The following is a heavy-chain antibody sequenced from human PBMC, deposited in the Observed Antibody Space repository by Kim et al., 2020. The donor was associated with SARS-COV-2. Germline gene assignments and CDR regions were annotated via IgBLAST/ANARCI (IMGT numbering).Heavy chain of an antibody. V-gene: IGHV3-9*01. D-gene: IGHD1-26*01. CDR3: AKATPWEPLDY. CDR1: GFIFDNFA. Sequence: GGSLRLSCAASGFIFDNFAMHWVRQAPGKGLEWVSGISWNSGTRGYADSVKGRFTISRDNAKNFLYLQMNSLRAEDTALYYCAKATPWEPLDYWGQGTLVTVSS. CDR2: ISWNSGTR. J-gene: IGHJ4*02.